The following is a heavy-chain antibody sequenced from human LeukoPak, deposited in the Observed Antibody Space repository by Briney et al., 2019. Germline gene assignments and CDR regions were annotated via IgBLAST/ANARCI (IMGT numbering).Heavy chain of an antibody. Sequence: PSETLSLTCTVSGGSMTNYHWSWIRQPAGKGPEWIGRMYFSGRTHYNPSLKSRVTMSVDTSKNQFSLKVSSVTAADTAVYYCARVGSDGSYFDYWGQGTLVTVSS. CDR3: ARVGSDGSYFDY. V-gene: IGHV4-4*07. CDR1: GGSMTNYH. J-gene: IGHJ4*02. CDR2: MYFSGRT. D-gene: IGHD1-26*01.